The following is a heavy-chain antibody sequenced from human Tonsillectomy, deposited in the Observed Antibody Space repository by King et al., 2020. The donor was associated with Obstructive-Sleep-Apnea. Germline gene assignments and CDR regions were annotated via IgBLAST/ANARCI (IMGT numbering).Heavy chain of an antibody. CDR2: ILHTGAV. J-gene: IGHJ4*02. CDR3: VRGGDYCLDQ. V-gene: IGHV4-4*02. D-gene: IGHD2/OR15-2a*01. Sequence: VQLQESGPGLVKPSGTLLITCTVSAGSVSTANWWHWVRQSPGKRLEWVGEILHTGAVNYNPSLKGRVTISVDTSKNQISLNVYSVTAADTAVYYCVRGGDYCLDQWGQGTLVTVSS. CDR1: AGSVSTANW.